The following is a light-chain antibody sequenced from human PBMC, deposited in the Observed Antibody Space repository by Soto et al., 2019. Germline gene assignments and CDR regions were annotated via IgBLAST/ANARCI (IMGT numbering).Light chain of an antibody. CDR2: GAS. CDR1: QSVTSDY. J-gene: IGKJ1*01. V-gene: IGKV3-20*01. CDR3: QQYARP. Sequence: EIVLTQSPGTLSLSAGERATLSCRASQSVTSDYCGWYQQKPGQAPRLVIHGASSRATGSSDRFSGSTYGTLFTLTIHSVDPEDFSVQYCQQYARPFGQGTKVEIK.